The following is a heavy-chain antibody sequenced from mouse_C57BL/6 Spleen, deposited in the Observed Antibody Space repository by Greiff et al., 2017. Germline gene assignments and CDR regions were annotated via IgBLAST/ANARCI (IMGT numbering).Heavy chain of an antibody. V-gene: IGHV2-2*01. CDR3: ARDSSNYAMDY. Sequence: QVQLKQSGPGLVQPSQSLSITCTVSGFSLTSYGVHWVRQSPGQGLEWLGVIWSGGSTDYNAAFISRLSISKDNSKSQVFFKMNRLQADDTAIYYCARDSSNYAMDYWGQGTSVTVSS. CDR2: IWSGGST. CDR1: GFSLTSYG. J-gene: IGHJ4*01.